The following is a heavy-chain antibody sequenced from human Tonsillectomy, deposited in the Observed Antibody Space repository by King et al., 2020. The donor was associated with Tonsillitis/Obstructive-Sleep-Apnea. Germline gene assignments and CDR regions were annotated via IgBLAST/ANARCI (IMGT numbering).Heavy chain of an antibody. D-gene: IGHD3-22*01. CDR2: IIPILGIA. J-gene: IGHJ3*02. CDR3: ARGTNYYDSSGYYDAFDI. CDR1: GGTFSSYA. Sequence: QLVQSGAEVKKPGSSVKVSCKASGGTFSSYAISWVRQAPGQGLEWMGRIIPILGIANYAQKFQGRVTITADKSTSTAYMELSSLRSEDTAVYYCARGTNYYDSSGYYDAFDIWGQGTMVTVSS. V-gene: IGHV1-69*04.